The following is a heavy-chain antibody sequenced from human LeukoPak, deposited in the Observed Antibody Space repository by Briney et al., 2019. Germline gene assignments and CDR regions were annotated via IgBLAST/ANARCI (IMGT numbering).Heavy chain of an antibody. D-gene: IGHD2-15*01. CDR2: IYHSGST. V-gene: IGHV4-38-2*01. CDR1: GYSISSGYY. CDR3: ARPRGSCSGGSCYYYYFDY. Sequence: SETLSLTCAVSGYSISSGYYWGWIRQPPGKGLEWIGSIYHSGSTYYNPSLKSRVTISVDTSKNQFSLKLSSVTAADTAVYYCARPRGSCSGGSCYYYYFDYWGEETLVTVSS. J-gene: IGHJ4*02.